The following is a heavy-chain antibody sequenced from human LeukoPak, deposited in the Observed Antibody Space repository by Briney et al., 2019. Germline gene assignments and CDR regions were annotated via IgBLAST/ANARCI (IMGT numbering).Heavy chain of an antibody. D-gene: IGHD3-10*01. CDR1: GFTFSSYSMN. CDR3: ARRTTMVRGVIIPWFDP. J-gene: IGHJ5*02. V-gene: IGHV4-39*01. Sequence: PGGSLRLSCAASGFTFSSYSMNWVRQPPGKGLEWIGSIYYSGSTYYNPSLKSRVTISVDTSKNQFSLKLSSVTAADTAVYYCARRTTMVRGVIIPWFDPWGQGTLVTVSS. CDR2: IYYSGST.